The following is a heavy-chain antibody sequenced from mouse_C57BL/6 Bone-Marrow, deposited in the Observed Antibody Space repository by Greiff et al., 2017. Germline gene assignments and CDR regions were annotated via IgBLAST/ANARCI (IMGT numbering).Heavy chain of an antibody. D-gene: IGHD2-4*01. Sequence: EVQGVESGGGLVQPKGSLKLSCAASGFSFNTYAMNWVRQAPGKGVEWVARIRSKSNNYATYYADSVKDRFTISRDDSESMLYLQMNNLKTEDTAMYYCVRTCDYDDAMDYWGQGTSVTVSS. V-gene: IGHV10-1*01. J-gene: IGHJ4*01. CDR3: VRTCDYDDAMDY. CDR2: IRSKSNNYAT. CDR1: GFSFNTYA.